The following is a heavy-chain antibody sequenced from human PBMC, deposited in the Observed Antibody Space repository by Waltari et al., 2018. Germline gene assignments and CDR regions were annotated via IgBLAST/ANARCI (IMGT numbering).Heavy chain of an antibody. CDR3: ARDLPGIAAADDVGTVYYYYGMDV. D-gene: IGHD6-13*01. CDR2: ISAYNGNT. J-gene: IGHJ6*02. CDR1: GYTFTSYG. V-gene: IGHV1-18*01. Sequence: QVQLVQSGAEVKKPGASVKVSCKASGYTFTSYGISWVRQAHGQGLEWMGWISAYNGNTNYAQKLQGRVTMTTDTSTSTAYMELRSLRSDDTAVYYCARDLPGIAAADDVGTVYYYYGMDVWGQGTTVTVSS.